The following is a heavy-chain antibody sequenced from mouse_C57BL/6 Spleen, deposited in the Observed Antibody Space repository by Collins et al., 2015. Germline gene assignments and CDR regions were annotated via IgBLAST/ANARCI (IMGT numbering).Heavy chain of an antibody. J-gene: IGHJ2*01. D-gene: IGHD1-1*01. CDR3: ALITTVVATDY. Sequence: QIQLVQSGPELKEPGETVKISCKASGYTFTDYSMHWVKQAPGKGLKWMGWINTETGEPTYADDFKGRFAFSLETSASTAYLQINNLKNEDTATYFCALITTVVATDYWGQGTTLTVSS. V-gene: IGHV9-2-1*01. CDR2: INTETGEP. CDR1: GYTFTDYS.